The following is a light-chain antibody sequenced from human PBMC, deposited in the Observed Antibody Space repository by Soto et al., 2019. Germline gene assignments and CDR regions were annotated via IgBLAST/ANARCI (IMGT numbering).Light chain of an antibody. Sequence: EIVLTQSPGTLSSSPGEIATLSCRSSHSVSSSYLAWYQQKPGQPPRLLIYGASNRATGIPERFSVRGSGTGFTPTISSLEPEDFGVYYCQQYGTSPITFDQGTRLEIK. J-gene: IGKJ5*01. CDR2: GAS. V-gene: IGKV3-20*01. CDR3: QQYGTSPIT. CDR1: HSVSSSY.